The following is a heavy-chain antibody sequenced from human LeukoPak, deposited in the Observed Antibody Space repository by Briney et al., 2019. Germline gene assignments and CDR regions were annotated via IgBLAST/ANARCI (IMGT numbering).Heavy chain of an antibody. D-gene: IGHD2-8*01. V-gene: IGHV1-2*02. CDR2: INRNSGGT. J-gene: IGHJ4*02. CDR1: GYSFTGYY. CDR3: ARGLSCSNNVCSTDIDY. Sequence: GASVTVSCTASGYSFTGYYTQWVRQAPGQGLEWMGWINRNSGGTKYAQKFQGRVSMTRDTSISTAYMELSRLRSDDTAVYYCARGLSCSNNVCSTDIDYWGQGTLVTVSS.